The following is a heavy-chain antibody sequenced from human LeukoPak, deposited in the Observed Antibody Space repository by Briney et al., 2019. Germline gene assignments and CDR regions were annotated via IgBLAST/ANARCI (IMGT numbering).Heavy chain of an antibody. V-gene: IGHV3-21*01. Sequence: GGSLRLSCAASGFTFSSYSMNWVRQAPGKGLEWVSSISSSSYVYYADSVKGRFTISRDNAKNSLYLQMNSLRAEDTAVYYCARELAVAGLDFDYWGQGTLVTVSS. J-gene: IGHJ4*02. CDR1: GFTFSSYS. D-gene: IGHD6-19*01. CDR3: ARELAVAGLDFDY. CDR2: ISSSSYV.